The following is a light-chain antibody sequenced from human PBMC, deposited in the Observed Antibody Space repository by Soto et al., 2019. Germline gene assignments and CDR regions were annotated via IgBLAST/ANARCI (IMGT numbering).Light chain of an antibody. CDR2: WAS. V-gene: IGKV4-1*01. CDR3: QQYYSTLTWT. Sequence: DIVMTQSPDSLAVSLGERATIDCKSSQSVLYSSNNKNYLAWYQQKPGQPPKLLIYWASTRESGVPDRFSGSGSGTDFTLTISSLPAQEVAVYYCQQYYSTLTWTFGQGTKVEIK. CDR1: QSVLYSSNNKNY. J-gene: IGKJ1*01.